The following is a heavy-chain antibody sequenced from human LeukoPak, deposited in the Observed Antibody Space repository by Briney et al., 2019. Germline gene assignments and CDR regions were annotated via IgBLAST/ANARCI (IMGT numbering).Heavy chain of an antibody. CDR3: AREVTMVRGVISHYNMDV. Sequence: SVKLSCKASGHTFTGSYMLWGRQAPGQGLEWMGWIRAYNGNTIYAQTLQGRVTMTTDTSTITAYMELRSLRSDDTAVYYCAREVTMVRGVISHYNMDVWGKGTTVTVSS. CDR2: IRAYNGNT. D-gene: IGHD3-10*01. V-gene: IGHV1-18*04. J-gene: IGHJ6*03. CDR1: GHTFTGSY.